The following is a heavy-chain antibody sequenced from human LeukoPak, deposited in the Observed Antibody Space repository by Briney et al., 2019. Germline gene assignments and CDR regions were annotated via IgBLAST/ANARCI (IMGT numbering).Heavy chain of an antibody. V-gene: IGHV3-7*03. CDR1: GFTFSSYW. D-gene: IGHD3-22*01. CDR3: AKDNSMISVATFGY. CDR2: INHNGNVN. J-gene: IGHJ4*02. Sequence: QTGESLRLSCAASGFTFSSYWMNWARQAPGKGLEWVASINHNGNVNYYVDSVKGRFTISRDNSKNTLYLQMNSLRAEDTAVYYCAKDNSMISVATFGYWGQGTLVTVSS.